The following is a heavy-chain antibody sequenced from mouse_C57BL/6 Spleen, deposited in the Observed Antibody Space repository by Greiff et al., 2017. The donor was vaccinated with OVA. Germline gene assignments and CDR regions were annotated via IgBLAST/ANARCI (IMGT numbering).Heavy chain of an antibody. Sequence: QVQLQQPGAELVKPGASVKLSCKASGYTFTSYWMQWVKQRPGQGLEWIGEIDPSDSYTNYNQKFKGKATLTVDTSSSTAYMQLSSLTSEDSAVYYCARTTYDGYSYYYAMDYWGQGTSVTVSS. J-gene: IGHJ4*01. CDR3: ARTTYDGYSYYYAMDY. CDR1: GYTFTSYW. CDR2: IDPSDSYT. D-gene: IGHD2-3*01. V-gene: IGHV1-50*01.